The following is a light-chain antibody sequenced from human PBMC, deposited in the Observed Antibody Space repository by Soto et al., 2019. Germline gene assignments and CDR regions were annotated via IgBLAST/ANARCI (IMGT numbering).Light chain of an antibody. CDR1: SSDVGGYNY. V-gene: IGLV2-14*03. J-gene: IGLJ1*01. CDR2: DVS. CDR3: SSYTTSNTRQIV. Sequence: ALTQPASVSGSPGQSITISCTGTSSDVGGYNYVSWYQHHPGQAPKLIIYDVSNLPSGVSIRFSGSKSDNTASLTISGLQPEDEADYHCSSYTTSNTRQIVFGTGTKVTVL.